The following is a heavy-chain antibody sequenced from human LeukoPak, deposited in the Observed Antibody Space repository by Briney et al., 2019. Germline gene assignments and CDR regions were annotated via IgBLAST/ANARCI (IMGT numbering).Heavy chain of an antibody. CDR2: IDRGVGST. Sequence: SGGSLRLSCAASGFTFRSYDLSWVRQAPGKGLECVSAIDRGVGSTYYADSVKGRFTISRDNSKNTLYLQMNSLRAEDTAVYYCAKKGYYDGSGYYMYYFDHWGQGTLVTVSS. D-gene: IGHD3-22*01. V-gene: IGHV3-23*01. CDR1: GFTFRSYD. J-gene: IGHJ4*02. CDR3: AKKGYYDGSGYYMYYFDH.